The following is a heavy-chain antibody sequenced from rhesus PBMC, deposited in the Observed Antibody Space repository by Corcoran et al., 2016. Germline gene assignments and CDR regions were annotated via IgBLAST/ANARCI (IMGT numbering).Heavy chain of an antibody. D-gene: IGHD3-34*01. J-gene: IGHJ4*01. CDR3: ARDWYWGDPALGIDY. CDR2: ISGSGGST. CDR1: GYAISSGYG. Sequence: QLQLQESGPGLVKPSETLSLTCAVSGYAISSGYGWSWIRQPPGKGRGWIGRISGSGGSTDYHPSLKSRVTISTDTSKNQFSLKLSSVTAADTAVYYCARDWYWGDPALGIDYWGQGVLVTVSS. V-gene: IGHV4-127*01.